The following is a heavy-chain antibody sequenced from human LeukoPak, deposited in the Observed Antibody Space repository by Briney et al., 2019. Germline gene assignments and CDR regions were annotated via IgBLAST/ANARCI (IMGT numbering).Heavy chain of an antibody. J-gene: IGHJ4*02. CDR2: ITPSGGNT. Sequence: GESLRLSCAASGFSFSNYGMSWVRQAPGKGLEWVSAITPSGGNTYYADSVQGRFNISRDNSKSILYMQMNSLRAEDTAVYYCAANGETTGWFWIYWGQGILVTVSS. V-gene: IGHV3-23*01. D-gene: IGHD6-19*01. CDR1: GFSFSNYG. CDR3: AANGETTGWFWIY.